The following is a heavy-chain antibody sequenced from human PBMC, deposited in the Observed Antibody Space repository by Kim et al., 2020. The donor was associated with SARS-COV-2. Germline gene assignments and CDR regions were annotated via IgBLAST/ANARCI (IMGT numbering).Heavy chain of an antibody. Sequence: SETLSLTCTVSGGSISSSSYYWGWIRQPPGKGLEWIGSIYYSGSTYYNPSLKSRVTISVDTSKNQFSLKLSSVTAADTAVYYCAREGGSGSYRPFIDYWGQGTLVTVSS. D-gene: IGHD3-10*01. CDR3: AREGGSGSYRPFIDY. CDR2: IYYSGST. V-gene: IGHV4-39*02. CDR1: GGSISSSSYY. J-gene: IGHJ4*02.